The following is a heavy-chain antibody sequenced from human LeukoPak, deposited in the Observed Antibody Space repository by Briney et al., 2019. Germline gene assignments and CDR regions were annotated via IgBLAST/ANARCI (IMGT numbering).Heavy chain of an antibody. CDR1: GYTFTSYY. CDR3: ARAEGYFDWLLPFDP. V-gene: IGHV1-46*01. CDR2: INPSGGST. J-gene: IGHJ5*02. D-gene: IGHD3-9*01. Sequence: GASAKVSCKASGYTFTSYYMHWVRQAPGQGLEWMGIINPSGGSTSYAQKFQGRVTMTRDTSTSTVYMELSSLRSEDTAVYYCARAEGYFDWLLPFDPWGQGTLVTVSS.